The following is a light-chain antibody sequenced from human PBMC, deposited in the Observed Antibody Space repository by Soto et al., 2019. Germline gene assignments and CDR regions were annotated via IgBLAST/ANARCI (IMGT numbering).Light chain of an antibody. V-gene: IGKV1-5*01. J-gene: IGKJ1*01. Sequence: DIQMTQSPSTLSASIGDRVIITCRASQSIGRWLAWYQQKPGKAPKALIYDASRLESGVPSRFSGSGSGTEFTLTISRLQPDDFATYYCQQYNNYSPTWTFGRGTKLEIK. CDR1: QSIGRW. CDR2: DAS. CDR3: QQYNNYSPTWT.